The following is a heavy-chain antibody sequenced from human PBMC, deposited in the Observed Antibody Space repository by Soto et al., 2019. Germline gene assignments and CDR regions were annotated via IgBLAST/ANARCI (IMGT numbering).Heavy chain of an antibody. J-gene: IGHJ4*02. Sequence: PSETLSLTGTVSGGSISSSSYYWGWIRQPPGKGLEWIGSIYYSGSTYYNPSLKSRVTISVDTSKNQFSLKLKSVTAADTALYFCARQRTSVVTQAYFDVWGPGSLVPVSS. CDR1: GGSISSSSYY. CDR3: ARQRTSVVTQAYFDV. CDR2: IYYSGST. D-gene: IGHD2-21*02. V-gene: IGHV4-39*01.